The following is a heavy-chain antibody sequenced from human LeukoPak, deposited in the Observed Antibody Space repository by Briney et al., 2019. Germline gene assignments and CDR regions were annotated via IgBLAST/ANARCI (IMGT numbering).Heavy chain of an antibody. CDR2: IYHSGST. CDR1: GGSISSSNW. D-gene: IGHD6-13*01. CDR3: ASWQQLLGAFDY. J-gene: IGHJ4*02. Sequence: MPSETLSLTCAVSGGSISSSNWWSWVRQPPGKGLEWIGEIYHSGSTNYNPSLKSRVTISVDKSKNQFSLKLSSVTAADTAVYYCASWQQLLGAFDYWGQGTLVTVSS. V-gene: IGHV4-4*02.